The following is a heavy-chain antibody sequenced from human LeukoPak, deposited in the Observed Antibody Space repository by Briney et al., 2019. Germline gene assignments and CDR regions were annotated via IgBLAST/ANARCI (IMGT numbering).Heavy chain of an antibody. V-gene: IGHV3-23*01. CDR2: ISGSGGST. CDR1: GFTFSSYA. CDR3: AKHGREWYYYYGMDV. Sequence: PGGSLRLSCAASGFTFSSYAMSWVRQAPGKGLEWVSAISGSGGSTYYADSVKGRFTISRDNSKNTLYLQMNSLRAEDTAVYYCAKHGREWYYYYGMDVWGQGTTVTVSS. J-gene: IGHJ6*02. D-gene: IGHD3-3*01.